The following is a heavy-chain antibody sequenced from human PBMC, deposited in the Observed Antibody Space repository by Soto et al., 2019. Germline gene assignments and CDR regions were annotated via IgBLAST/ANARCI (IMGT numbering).Heavy chain of an antibody. CDR2: IFHSGYA. Sequence: PSETLSLTCTVSGGSISSDDFYWSWIRQAPGQGLELIGYIFHSGYAYYNPSLKSRVTVSVDTSENHFSLDLSSVTAADTAVYYCARRQFYDFWSGFDSWGQGTLVTVS. CDR3: ARRQFYDFWSGFDS. V-gene: IGHV4-30-4*01. J-gene: IGHJ4*02. D-gene: IGHD3-3*01. CDR1: GGSISSDDFY.